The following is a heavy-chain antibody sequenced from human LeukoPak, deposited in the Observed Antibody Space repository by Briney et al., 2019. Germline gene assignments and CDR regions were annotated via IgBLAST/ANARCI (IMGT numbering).Heavy chain of an antibody. V-gene: IGHV4-39*07. D-gene: IGHD1-1*01. CDR1: GGSISSTNYY. J-gene: IGHJ4*02. CDR3: ARRYNWNDRWD. Sequence: SETLYLTCTVSGGSISSTNYYWGWIRQPPGKGLEWIGSIYYSGSTYYNPSLKSRLTISLDTSKNQFSLRLSSVTAADTAFYYCARRYNWNDRWDWGQGTLVTVSP. CDR2: IYYSGST.